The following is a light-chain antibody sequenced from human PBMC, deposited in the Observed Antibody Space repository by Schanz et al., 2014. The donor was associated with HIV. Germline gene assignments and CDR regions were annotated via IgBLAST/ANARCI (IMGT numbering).Light chain of an antibody. CDR3: QQYYSYPRT. CDR1: QGISSY. J-gene: IGKJ1*01. V-gene: IGKV1-13*02. CDR2: KAS. Sequence: AIQLTQAPPSLSASVGDRVTITCRASQGISSYLGWYQQKPGKAPKLLIYKASSLESGVPSRFSGGGSGTDFTLTISCLQSEDFATYYCQQYYSYPRTFGQGTKVDIK.